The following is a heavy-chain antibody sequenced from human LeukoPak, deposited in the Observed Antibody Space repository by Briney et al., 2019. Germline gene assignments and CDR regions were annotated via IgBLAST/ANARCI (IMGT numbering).Heavy chain of an antibody. CDR1: GYSFTSYW. CDR2: IYPADSDT. D-gene: IGHD2-2*02. CDR3: ARHSTPILSGASDI. V-gene: IGHV5-51*01. J-gene: IGHJ3*02. Sequence: GESLKISCKGSGYSFTSYWIGWVRQMPGKGLEWMGIIYPADSDTRYSPSFQGQVTISADKSISTAYLQWGSLKASDIAMYYCARHSTPILSGASDIWGQGTMVTVSS.